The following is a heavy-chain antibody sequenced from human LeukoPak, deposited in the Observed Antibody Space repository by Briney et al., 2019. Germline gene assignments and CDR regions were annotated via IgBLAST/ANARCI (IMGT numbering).Heavy chain of an antibody. CDR3: ARNMVRGVAPLDY. J-gene: IGHJ4*02. CDR1: GFTFSSYW. Sequence: GGSLRLSCTASGFTFSSYWMSWVRQAPGKGLEWVAVISYDGSNKYYADSVKGRFTISRDNSKNTLYLQMNSLRAEDTAVYYCARNMVRGVAPLDYWGQGTLVTVSS. CDR2: ISYDGSNK. V-gene: IGHV3-30*03. D-gene: IGHD3-10*01.